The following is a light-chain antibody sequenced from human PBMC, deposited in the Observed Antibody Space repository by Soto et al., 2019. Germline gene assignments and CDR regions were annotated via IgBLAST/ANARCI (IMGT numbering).Light chain of an antibody. CDR1: RSYNL. CDR2: EGS. CDR3: CSYAGGTTLVA. Sequence: QSALTQPASVSGSPGQSITISCTGTRSYNLVSWYQQHPGKDPKLMIYEGSKRPSGVSNRFSGSKSGNTASLTISGLQAEDEADYYCCSYAGGTTLVAFGGGTQLTVL. V-gene: IGLV2-23*01. J-gene: IGLJ2*01.